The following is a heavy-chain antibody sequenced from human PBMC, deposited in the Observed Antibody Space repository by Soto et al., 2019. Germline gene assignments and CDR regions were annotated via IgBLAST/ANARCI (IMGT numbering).Heavy chain of an antibody. CDR2: IYYSGST. CDR1: GGSVSSGSYY. J-gene: IGHJ6*02. D-gene: IGHD3-10*01. CDR3: ARLLMVRGQYRVYYYYGMDV. V-gene: IGHV4-61*01. Sequence: QVQLQESGPGLVKPSETLSLTCTVSGGSVSSGSYYWSWIRQPPGKGLEWIGYIYYSGSTNYNPTLKSRVTLSVDTSKNQCSLKLSSVTAADTAVYYCARLLMVRGQYRVYYYYGMDVWGQGTTVTVSS.